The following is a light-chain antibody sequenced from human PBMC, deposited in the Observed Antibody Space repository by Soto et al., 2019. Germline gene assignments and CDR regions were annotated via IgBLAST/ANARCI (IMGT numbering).Light chain of an antibody. Sequence: DIQLTQSPSFLSASVGDRVTITCRASQGISSYLAWYQQRAGKAPKFLMYAAPTLQNGVPSRFNGSGSGTEFALTISSLQPEDFATYYCQQLKTYPLTFGGGTKVEI. CDR1: QGISSY. CDR2: AAP. CDR3: QQLKTYPLT. V-gene: IGKV1-9*01. J-gene: IGKJ4*01.